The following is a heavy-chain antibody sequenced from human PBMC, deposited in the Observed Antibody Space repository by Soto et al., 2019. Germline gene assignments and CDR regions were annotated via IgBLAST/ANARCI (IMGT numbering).Heavy chain of an antibody. D-gene: IGHD2-15*01. CDR3: ARGYRRIFNY. CDR1: GGSFSGYY. J-gene: IGHJ4*02. Sequence: KSSETLSLTCAVYGGSFSGYYWSWIRQPPGKGLEWIGEINHSGSTNYNPSLKSRVTISVDTSKNQFSLKLSSVTAADTAVYYCARGYRRIFNYWGQGSLVIVSS. CDR2: INHSGST. V-gene: IGHV4-34*01.